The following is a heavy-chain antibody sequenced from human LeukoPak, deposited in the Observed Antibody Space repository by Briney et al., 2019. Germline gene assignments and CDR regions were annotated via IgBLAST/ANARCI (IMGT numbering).Heavy chain of an antibody. CDR3: ASVFDS. Sequence: GGSLRLSCAASGWMHWVRQAPGKGLVWVSGINHDGTGTYYADSVKGRFTISRDNAKNTLYLQMNSLSADDTAVYYCASVFDSWGQGCLVTVSS. V-gene: IGHV3-74*01. CDR2: INHDGTGT. CDR1: GW. J-gene: IGHJ4*02.